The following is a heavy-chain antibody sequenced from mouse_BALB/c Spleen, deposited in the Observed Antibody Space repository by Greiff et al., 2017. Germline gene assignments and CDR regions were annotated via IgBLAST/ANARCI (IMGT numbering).Heavy chain of an antibody. Sequence: QVQLKQPGAELVRPGASVKLSCKASGYTFTSYWINWVKQRPGQGLEWIGNIYPSDSYTNYNQKFKDKATLTVDKSSSTAYMQLSSPTSEDSAVYYCTRKANFDYWGQGTTLTVSS. CDR3: TRKANFDY. CDR1: GYTFTSYW. D-gene: IGHD3-2*02. J-gene: IGHJ2*01. V-gene: IGHV1-69*02. CDR2: IYPSDSYT.